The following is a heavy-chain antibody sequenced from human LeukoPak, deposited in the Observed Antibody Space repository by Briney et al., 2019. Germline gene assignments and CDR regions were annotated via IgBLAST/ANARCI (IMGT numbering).Heavy chain of an antibody. Sequence: ASVKVSCKASGYTFTSYYMHWVRQAPGQGLEWMGIINPSGGSTSYAQKFQGRVTMTRDTSTSTVYMELSSLRSEDTAVYYCARERNYYDSSGYPGPLYYYYGMDVWAKGPRSPSP. D-gene: IGHD3-22*01. CDR2: INPSGGST. J-gene: IGHJ6*02. CDR3: ARERNYYDSSGYPGPLYYYYGMDV. V-gene: IGHV1-46*01. CDR1: GYTFTSYY.